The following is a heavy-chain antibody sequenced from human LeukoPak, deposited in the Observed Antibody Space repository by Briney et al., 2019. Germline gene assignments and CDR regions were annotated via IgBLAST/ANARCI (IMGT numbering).Heavy chain of an antibody. Sequence: SETLSLTCTVSGGSISSSGYYWGWIRLPPGKGLEWVGSMSSSGSPYHNPSLKSRVTVSVDTSKNQFSLKLTSVTAADTAVYYCARARYGRVAAPSPLDYWGQGTLVTVSS. J-gene: IGHJ4*02. D-gene: IGHD2-15*01. CDR1: GGSISSSGYY. CDR3: ARARYGRVAAPSPLDY. CDR2: MSSSGSP. V-gene: IGHV4-39*07.